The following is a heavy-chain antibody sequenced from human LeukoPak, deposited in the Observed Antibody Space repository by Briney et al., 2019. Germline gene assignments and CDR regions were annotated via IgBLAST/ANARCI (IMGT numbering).Heavy chain of an antibody. V-gene: IGHV4-39*01. J-gene: IGHJ4*02. CDR1: GGSISSSSYY. CDR3: ARLGHSYGDLDY. D-gene: IGHD4-17*01. CDR2: MYYSGGT. Sequence: PSETLSLTCTVSGGSISSSSYYWSRIRQPPGKGLEWIGSMYYSGGTYYNPSLKSRVTISVDTSKNQISLKLSSVTAADTAVYYCARLGHSYGDLDYWGKGTLVTVSS.